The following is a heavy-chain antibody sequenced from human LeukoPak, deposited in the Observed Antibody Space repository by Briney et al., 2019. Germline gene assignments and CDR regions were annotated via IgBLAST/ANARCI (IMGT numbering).Heavy chain of an antibody. J-gene: IGHJ4*02. CDR2: ISSSSSYI. V-gene: IGHV3-21*01. Sequence: GGSLRLSCAASGFTFSSYSMNWVRQAPGKGLEWVSSISSSSSYIYYADSVKGRFTISRDNAKNSLYLQMSSLRAEDTAVYYCARDQSVEATFDYWGQGTLVTVSS. D-gene: IGHD5-24*01. CDR3: ARDQSVEATFDY. CDR1: GFTFSSYS.